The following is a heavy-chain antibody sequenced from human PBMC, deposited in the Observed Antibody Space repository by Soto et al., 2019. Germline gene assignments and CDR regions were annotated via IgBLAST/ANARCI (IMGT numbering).Heavy chain of an antibody. V-gene: IGHV4-34*01. D-gene: IGHD2-21*02. CDR2: INHSGTI. J-gene: IGHJ6*02. Sequence: LSLTCAVYGGSFSGYYWTWIRQPPGKGLEWIGEINHSGTINFNPSLKSRLTISLDTSKRHFSLKLSSVTDADTAAYYCARADRTLVTSYSLDVWGQGTTVTVSS. CDR1: GGSFSGYY. CDR3: ARADRTLVTSYSLDV.